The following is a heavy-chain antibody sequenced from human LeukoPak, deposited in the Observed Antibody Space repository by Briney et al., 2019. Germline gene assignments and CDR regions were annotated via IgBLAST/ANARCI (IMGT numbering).Heavy chain of an antibody. CDR3: ARDRGVRGP. V-gene: IGHV3-48*01. CDR1: GFTFSSYS. Sequence: GGSLRLSCAASGFTFSSYSMNWVRQAPGKGLEWVSYISSSSSTIYYPDSVKGRFTISRDNAKNSLYLQMNSMRAEDTAVYYCARDRGVRGPWGQGTLVTVSS. D-gene: IGHD3-10*01. CDR2: ISSSSSTI. J-gene: IGHJ4*02.